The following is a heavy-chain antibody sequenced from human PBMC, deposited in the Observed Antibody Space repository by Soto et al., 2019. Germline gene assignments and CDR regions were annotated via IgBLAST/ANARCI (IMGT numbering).Heavy chain of an antibody. Sequence: MQLVESGGGVVQPGGSLRLSCAASGFNVNSYTMYWVRQAPGKGLEWVASTSPDGVNEYYADSAKGRFTIFRDISKNTLFVEMNSLRAEDSAMYFCARERSLAVSAPGYWGQGTLVTVSS. CDR1: GFNVNSYT. V-gene: IGHV3-30-3*01. CDR3: ARERSLAVSAPGY. CDR2: TSPDGVNE. D-gene: IGHD6-19*01. J-gene: IGHJ4*02.